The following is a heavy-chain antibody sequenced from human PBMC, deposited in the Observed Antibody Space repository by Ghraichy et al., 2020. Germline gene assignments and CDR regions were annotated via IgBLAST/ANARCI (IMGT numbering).Heavy chain of an antibody. V-gene: IGHV4-59*08. J-gene: IGHJ4*02. CDR3: ARHAAGGTYPLDY. Sequence: SETLSLTCTVSGGSISNYYWGWIRQPPGKRLEYIGWIYSSGSINYNPSLKSRVTISVDTSKNQFSLKLSSVTAADTAVYFCARHAAGGTYPLDYWGQGTLVTVSS. CDR2: IYSSGSI. CDR1: GGSISNYY. D-gene: IGHD1-26*01.